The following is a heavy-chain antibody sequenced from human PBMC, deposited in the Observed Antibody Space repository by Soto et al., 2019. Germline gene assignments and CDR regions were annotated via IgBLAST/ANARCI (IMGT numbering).Heavy chain of an antibody. J-gene: IGHJ4*02. CDR3: ARYRLGGGSYYFDYYFDY. Sequence: QVQLQESGPGLVKPSQTLSLTCTVSGGSISSGGYYWSWIRQHPGKGLEWIGYIYYSGSTYYNPSLKSRVTISVDTSKNQFSLKLSSVTAADTAVYYCARYRLGGGSYYFDYYFDYWGQGTLVTVSS. V-gene: IGHV4-31*03. D-gene: IGHD1-26*01. CDR1: GGSISSGGYY. CDR2: IYYSGST.